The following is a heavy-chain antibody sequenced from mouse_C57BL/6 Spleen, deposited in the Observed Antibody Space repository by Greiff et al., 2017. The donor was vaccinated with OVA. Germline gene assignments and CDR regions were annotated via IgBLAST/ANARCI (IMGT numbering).Heavy chain of an antibody. D-gene: IGHD1-1*01. Sequence: QVQLKQSGAELARPGASVKLSCKASGYTFTSYGISWVKQRTGQGLEWIGEIYPRSGNTYYNEKFKGKATLTADKSSSTAYMELRSLTSEDSAVYFCARVEYYGSSRFDYGGQGTTLTVSS. CDR3: ARVEYYGSSRFDY. CDR1: GYTFTSYG. V-gene: IGHV1-81*01. J-gene: IGHJ2*01. CDR2: IYPRSGNT.